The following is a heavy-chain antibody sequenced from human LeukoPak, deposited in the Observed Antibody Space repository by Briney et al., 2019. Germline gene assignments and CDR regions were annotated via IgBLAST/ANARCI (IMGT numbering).Heavy chain of an antibody. D-gene: IGHD2-21*02. V-gene: IGHV4-59*12. J-gene: IGHJ3*02. CDR2: IYYSGST. CDR3: ASEAYCGGDCSIEAFDI. Sequence: PSETLSLTCTVSGGSISSYYWSWIRQPPGKGLEWIGYIYYSGSTNYNPSLKSRVTISVDTSKNQFSLKLSSVTAADTAVYYCASEAYCGGDCSIEAFDIWGQGTMVTVSS. CDR1: GGSISSYY.